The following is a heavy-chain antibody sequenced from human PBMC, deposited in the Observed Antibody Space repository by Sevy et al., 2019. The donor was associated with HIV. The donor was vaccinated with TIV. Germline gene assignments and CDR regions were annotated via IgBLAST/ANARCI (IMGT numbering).Heavy chain of an antibody. V-gene: IGHV3-48*02. CDR3: ARDQASGYSGFTVAGRAFDI. Sequence: GGSLRLSCAASGFTFSSYSMNWVRQAPGKGLEWVSYISSSSSPIYYANSVKGPFPISRKNAKNTLYLQMNSLRDEDTAVYYCARDQASGYSGFTVAGRAFDIWGQGTMVTVSS. D-gene: IGHD5-12*01. J-gene: IGHJ3*02. CDR2: ISSSSSPI. CDR1: GFTFSSYS.